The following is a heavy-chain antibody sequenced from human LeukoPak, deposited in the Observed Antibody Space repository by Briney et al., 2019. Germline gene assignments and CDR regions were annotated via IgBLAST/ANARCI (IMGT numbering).Heavy chain of an antibody. D-gene: IGHD6-13*01. J-gene: IGHJ6*02. Sequence: PGGSLRLSCVVSGFTVSSNYMSWVRQAPGKGLEWVSVIYSGGSTYYADSVKGRFTISRDNSKNTLYLQMNSLRAEDTAVYYCARVTIAAAGTGYYYYYYGMDVWGQGTTVTVSS. V-gene: IGHV3-53*01. CDR2: IYSGGST. CDR1: GFTVSSNY. CDR3: ARVTIAAAGTGYYYYYYGMDV.